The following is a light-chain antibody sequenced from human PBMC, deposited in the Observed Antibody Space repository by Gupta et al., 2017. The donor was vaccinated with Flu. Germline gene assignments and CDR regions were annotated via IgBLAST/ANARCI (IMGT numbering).Light chain of an antibody. CDR1: QNINGW. V-gene: IGKV1-5*03. CDR3: QQYNSYSPVT. CDR2: KAS. J-gene: IGKJ4*01. Sequence: STLSASVGDRVTMTCRASQNINGWLAWYQQKPGSAPRLLIYKASSLQSGVPSRFSGSGSGTDFTLTISSRQPDDFATYYCQQYNSYSPVTFGGGTKV.